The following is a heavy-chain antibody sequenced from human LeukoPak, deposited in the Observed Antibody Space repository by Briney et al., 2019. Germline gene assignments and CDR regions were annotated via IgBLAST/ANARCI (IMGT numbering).Heavy chain of an antibody. V-gene: IGHV1-8*03. D-gene: IGHD6-19*01. Sequence: ASVKVSCKASGYTFTSYDVNWVRQATGQGLEWMGWINPKSGNTGYAQKFQGRVTITRNTSISTAYMELSSLRSEDTAVYYCARGLGGSGWPTSHYYYYYYMDVWGKGTTVTVSS. CDR1: GYTFTSYD. J-gene: IGHJ6*03. CDR2: INPKSGNT. CDR3: ARGLGGSGWPTSHYYYYYYMDV.